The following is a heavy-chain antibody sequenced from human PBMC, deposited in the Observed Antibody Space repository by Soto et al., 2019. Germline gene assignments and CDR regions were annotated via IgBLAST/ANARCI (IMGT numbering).Heavy chain of an antibody. CDR3: AQEALTGAYWYFDL. CDR2: ISGSSAGT. D-gene: IGHD3-10*01. Sequence: EVQLLESGGGLVQPGGSLRLSCAASGFTFSSYAMSWVRQAPGKGLEWVSAISGSSAGTYDADSVKGRFTISRDNSKNTLYLKMNSLRAEDTAVYYCAQEALTGAYWYFDLWGRGSMVTVSS. CDR1: GFTFSSYA. V-gene: IGHV3-23*01. J-gene: IGHJ2*01.